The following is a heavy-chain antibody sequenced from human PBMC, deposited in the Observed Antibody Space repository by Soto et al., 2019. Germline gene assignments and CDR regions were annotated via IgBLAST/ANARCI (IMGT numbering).Heavy chain of an antibody. J-gene: IGHJ4*02. Sequence: ASVKVSCKASGYTFTGYYMHWVRQAPGQGLEWMGWINPNSGGTNYAQKFQGRVTMTRDTSISTAYMELSRLRSDDTAVYYCARGRYYDILTGSGPIDYWGQGALATVSS. CDR3: ARGRYYDILTGSGPIDY. CDR1: GYTFTGYY. V-gene: IGHV1-2*02. CDR2: INPNSGGT. D-gene: IGHD3-9*01.